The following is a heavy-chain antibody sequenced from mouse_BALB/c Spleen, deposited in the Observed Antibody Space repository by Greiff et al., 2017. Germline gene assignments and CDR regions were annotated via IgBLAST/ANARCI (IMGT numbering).Heavy chain of an antibody. J-gene: IGHJ2*01. CDR1: GFTFSSYT. V-gene: IGHV5-6-4*01. Sequence: EVKLVESGGGLVKPGGSLKLSCAASGFTFSSYTMSWVRQTPEKRLEWVATISSGGSYTYYPDSVKGRFTISRDNAKNTLYLQMSSLKSEDTAMYYCTRDEDWSLDYWGQGTTLTVSS. CDR2: ISSGGSYT. CDR3: TRDEDWSLDY. D-gene: IGHD4-1*01.